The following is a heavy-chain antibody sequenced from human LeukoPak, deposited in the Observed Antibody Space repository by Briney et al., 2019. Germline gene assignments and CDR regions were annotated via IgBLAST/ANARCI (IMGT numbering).Heavy chain of an antibody. V-gene: IGHV4-38-2*01. J-gene: IGHJ4*02. CDR1: GYSISSGYY. Sequence: SETLSLTCAVSGYSISSGYYWGWIRQPPGKGLEWIGSIYHSGSTYYNPSLKSRVTISVDTSKNQFSLKLSSLTAADTAVYYCARQGYDFWSGYSPFDYWGQGTLVTVSS. CDR3: ARQGYDFWSGYSPFDY. CDR2: IYHSGST. D-gene: IGHD3-3*01.